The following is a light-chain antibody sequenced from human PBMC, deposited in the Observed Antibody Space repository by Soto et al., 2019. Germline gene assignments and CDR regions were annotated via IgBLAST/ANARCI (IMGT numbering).Light chain of an antibody. CDR1: NSRSASNY. CDR2: RND. V-gene: IGLV1-47*01. CDR3: AKWDDSLRVYV. Sequence: QSVLPQPPSASGTPGQRVTISCSTSNSRSASNYVYWYQQLPGAAPKLLIYRNDQRPSGVPDRFSGSKSGTSASLAISGLRSEDEGDYFCAKWDDSLRVYVFGSGTKLTVL. J-gene: IGLJ1*01.